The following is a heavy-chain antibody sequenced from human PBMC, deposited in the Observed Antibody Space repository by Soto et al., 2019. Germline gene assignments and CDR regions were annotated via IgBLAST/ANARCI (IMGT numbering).Heavy chain of an antibody. CDR2: IIPIFGTA. CDR3: ARDPLTSAVASIVAGFDS. Sequence: GQGLEWMGGIIPIFGTATYAQKSQGRVTMTADESTSTAYMELSSLRSEDTAVYYCARDPLTSAVASIVAGFDSSGQGTLVTVPS. J-gene: IGHJ5*01. V-gene: IGHV1-69*01. D-gene: IGHD6-19*01.